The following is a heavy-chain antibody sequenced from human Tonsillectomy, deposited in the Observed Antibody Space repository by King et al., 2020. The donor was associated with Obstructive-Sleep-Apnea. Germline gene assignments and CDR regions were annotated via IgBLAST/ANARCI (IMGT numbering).Heavy chain of an antibody. CDR3: ARVTGRVTAALAF. Sequence: QLVQSGAEVKKPGASVKVSCKASAYTFTNFDVNWVRQATGQGLEWMGWMNPNSGNRGYAQKFQGGVSMTRNTSISTAYLELSSLRSEDTAVYYCARVTGRVTAALAFWGQGTLVTVSS. CDR2: MNPNSGNR. V-gene: IGHV1-8*01. J-gene: IGHJ4*02. CDR1: AYTFTNFD. D-gene: IGHD6-13*01.